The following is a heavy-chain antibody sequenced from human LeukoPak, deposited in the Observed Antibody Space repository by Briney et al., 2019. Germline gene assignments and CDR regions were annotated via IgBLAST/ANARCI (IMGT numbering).Heavy chain of an antibody. CDR3: AKVPVAGDNY. Sequence: GGSLRLSCAASGFTFSSYSMNWVRQAPGKGLEWVSSISSSSSYIYYADSVKGRFTISRDNSKNTLYLQMNSLRAEDTAVYYCAKVPVAGDNYWGQGTLVTVSS. CDR1: GFTFSSYS. J-gene: IGHJ4*02. CDR2: ISSSSSYI. D-gene: IGHD6-19*01. V-gene: IGHV3-21*01.